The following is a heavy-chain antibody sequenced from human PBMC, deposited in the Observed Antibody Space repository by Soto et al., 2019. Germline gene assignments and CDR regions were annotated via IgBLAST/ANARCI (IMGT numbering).Heavy chain of an antibody. CDR1: GSSINGGRRY. D-gene: IGHD2-2*01. J-gene: IGHJ6*03. CDR2: IYYSGST. Sequence: SETLALTCTVSGSSINGGRRYWSCIRQHPGKGLEWIGYIYYSGSTNYNPSLKSRVTISVDTSKNQFSLKLSSVTAADTAVYYCARGQGCSSTSCYVGGAGYYYYMDVWGKGTTVTVSS. CDR3: ARGQGCSSTSCYVGGAGYYYYMDV. V-gene: IGHV4-61*01.